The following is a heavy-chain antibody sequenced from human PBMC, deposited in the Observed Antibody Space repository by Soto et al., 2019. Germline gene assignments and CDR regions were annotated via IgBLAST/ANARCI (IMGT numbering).Heavy chain of an antibody. CDR2: IFHKGDT. V-gene: IGHV4-4*02. CDR1: GESVSSKHW. J-gene: IGHJ3*02. Sequence: PSETLSLTCALSGESVSSKHWWTWVRQTPGKRLEWVGEIFHKGDTNYNRFLRSRATIHLAKSRNQVSLTLTSVTPAAPAGFYVAPHFVSRGYGAIDIWGQGTGVTVSS. D-gene: IGHD2-15*01. CDR3: APHFVSRGYGAIDI.